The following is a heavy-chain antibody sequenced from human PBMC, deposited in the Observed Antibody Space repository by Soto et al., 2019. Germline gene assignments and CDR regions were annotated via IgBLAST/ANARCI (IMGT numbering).Heavy chain of an antibody. CDR1: GFTFSSYE. CDR2: ISSSGSTI. Sequence: LRLSCAASGFTFSSYEMNWVRQAPGKGLEWVSYISSSGSTIYYADSVKGRFTISRDNAKNSMYRQMNSLRAEATAVYYCARSQPLLRWPFDPWGQGTRVTVSS. D-gene: IGHD2-21*02. J-gene: IGHJ5*02. CDR3: ARSQPLLRWPFDP. V-gene: IGHV3-48*03.